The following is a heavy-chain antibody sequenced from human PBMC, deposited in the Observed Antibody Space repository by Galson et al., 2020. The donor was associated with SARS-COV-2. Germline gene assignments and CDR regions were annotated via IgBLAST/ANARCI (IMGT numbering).Heavy chain of an antibody. CDR3: AGGYSYGYVDY. Sequence: GESLKISCAASGFTFSSYWMSWVRQAPGKGLEWVANIKQDGSEKYYVDSVKGRFTISRDNAKNSLYLQMNSLRAEDTAVYYCAGGYSYGYVDYGGQGTLVTVS. CDR1: GFTFSSYW. D-gene: IGHD5-18*01. CDR2: IKQDGSEK. V-gene: IGHV3-7*03. J-gene: IGHJ4*02.